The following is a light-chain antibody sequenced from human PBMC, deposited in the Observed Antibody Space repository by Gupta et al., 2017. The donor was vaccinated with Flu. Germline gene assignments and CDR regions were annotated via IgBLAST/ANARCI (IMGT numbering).Light chain of an antibody. CDR3: ATWDDNLNGNVV. V-gene: IGLV1-44*01. CDR1: SSSIGSNT. Sequence: QSVLTQPPSASGTPGQRVTISCSGSSSSIGSNTVNWYQHFPGTAPKLLIYNVNQRPSGVPDRFSGSKSGTSASLAISGLRSEDEAFYDCATWDDNLNGNVVFGGGTQLTVL. J-gene: IGLJ2*01. CDR2: NVN.